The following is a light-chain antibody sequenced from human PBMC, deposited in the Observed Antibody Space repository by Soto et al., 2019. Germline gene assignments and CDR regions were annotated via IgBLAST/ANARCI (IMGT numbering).Light chain of an antibody. CDR2: DAS. J-gene: IGKJ4*01. CDR1: QSVHRD. V-gene: IGKV3-15*01. Sequence: EIVMTQSPATLSVSPGEGATLSCRASQSVHRDLAWYQQKPGQAPRLLIYDASTRATGIPARFSGSGSGTEFXXXXXXXXXXXXXXYYCQQYTSWPPLTFGGGTKVEI. CDR3: QQYTSWPPLT.